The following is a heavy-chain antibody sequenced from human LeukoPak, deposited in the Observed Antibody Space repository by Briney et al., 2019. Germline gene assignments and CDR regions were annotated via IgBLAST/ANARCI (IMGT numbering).Heavy chain of an antibody. J-gene: IGHJ4*02. CDR2: IYYSGST. CDR1: GVSVRGSY. Sequence: SETLSLTCSVSGVSVRGSYWSWIRQPPGKGLEWIGYIYYSGSTYYNPSLKSRVTISVDTSKNQFSLKLSSVTAADTAVYYCASFPGVYTYYFDYWGQGTLVTVSS. D-gene: IGHD3-10*01. CDR3: ASFPGVYTYYFDY. V-gene: IGHV4-30-4*08.